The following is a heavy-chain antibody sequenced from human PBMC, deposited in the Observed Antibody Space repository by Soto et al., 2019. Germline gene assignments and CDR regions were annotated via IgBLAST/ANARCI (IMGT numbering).Heavy chain of an antibody. CDR1: GGSISSSSYY. Sequence: SETLSLTCTVSGGSISSSSYYWGWIRQPPGKGLEWIGRIYYSGSTYYNPSLKIRVTISVDTSKTLFSLMLSSVTAADTVVYYCARFFPYGSGSYYKDYYYYYGMDVWGQGTRVTVSS. D-gene: IGHD3-10*01. J-gene: IGHJ6*02. CDR2: IYYSGST. V-gene: IGHV4-39*01. CDR3: ARFFPYGSGSYYKDYYYYYGMDV.